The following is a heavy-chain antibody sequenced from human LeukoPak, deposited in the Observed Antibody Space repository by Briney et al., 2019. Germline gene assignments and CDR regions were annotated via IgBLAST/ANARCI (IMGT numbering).Heavy chain of an antibody. J-gene: IGHJ4*02. Sequence: PGGYLRLSCTASGFTFDDSGMSWVRQAPGKGLEWLSSVNWNGGSTGYADSVKGRFTISRDNAKNSLYLQMNSLRVEDTALYHCARVLRSRDGHMSYYFNYWGQGTLVTVSS. CDR1: GFTFDDSG. D-gene: IGHD5-24*01. V-gene: IGHV3-20*01. CDR2: VNWNGGST. CDR3: ARVLRSRDGHMSYYFNY.